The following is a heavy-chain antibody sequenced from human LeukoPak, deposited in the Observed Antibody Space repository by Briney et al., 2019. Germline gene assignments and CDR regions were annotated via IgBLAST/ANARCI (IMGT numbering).Heavy chain of an antibody. CDR3: AKAEQEYYGSGGGFDY. CDR1: GFTFSSYG. CDR2: ISYDGSNK. J-gene: IGHJ4*02. D-gene: IGHD3-10*01. V-gene: IGHV3-30*18. Sequence: PGRSLRLSCAASGFTFSSYGMHWVRQAPGKGLEWVAVISYDGSNKYYADSVKGRFTISRDNSKNTLYLQMNSLRAEDTAVYYCAKAEQEYYGSGGGFDYWGQGTLVTVSS.